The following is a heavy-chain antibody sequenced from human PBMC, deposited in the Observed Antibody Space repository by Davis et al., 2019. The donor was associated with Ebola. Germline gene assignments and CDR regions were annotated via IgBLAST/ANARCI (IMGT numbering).Heavy chain of an antibody. CDR2: IWYDGSNK. J-gene: IGHJ4*02. CDR3: AREGGELLSYFDY. V-gene: IGHV3-33*01. Sequence: GGSLRLSCAASGFTFSSYGMHWVRQAPGKGLEWVAVIWYDGSNKYYADSVKGRFTISRDNSKNTLYLQMNSLRAEDTAVYYCAREGGELLSYFDYWGQGTLVTVSS. D-gene: IGHD1-26*01. CDR1: GFTFSSYG.